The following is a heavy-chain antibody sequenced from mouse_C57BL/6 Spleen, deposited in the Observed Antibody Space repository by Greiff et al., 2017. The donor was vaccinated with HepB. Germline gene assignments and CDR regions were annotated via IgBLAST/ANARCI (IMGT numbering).Heavy chain of an antibody. V-gene: IGHV1-26*01. Sequence: VQLQQSGPELVKPGASVKISCKASGYTFTDYYMNWVKQSHGKSLEWIGDINPNNGGTSYNQKFKGKATLTVDKSSSTAYMELRSLTSEDSAVYYCARPATAPFDYWGQGTTLTVSS. J-gene: IGHJ2*01. D-gene: IGHD1-2*01. CDR3: ARPATAPFDY. CDR2: INPNNGGT. CDR1: GYTFTDYY.